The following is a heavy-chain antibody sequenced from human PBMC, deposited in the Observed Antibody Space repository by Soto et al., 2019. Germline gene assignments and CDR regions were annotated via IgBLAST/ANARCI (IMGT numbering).Heavy chain of an antibody. D-gene: IGHD1-1*01. V-gene: IGHV3-23*04. CDR1: GFTFNTYA. CDR3: ARGRIPNFTNAPAY. CDR2: VSGSGSVT. J-gene: IGHJ4*02. Sequence: EVQLVESGGDLVQPGGSLRLSCAASGFTFNTYAMNWVRQTPGKGLEWVSVVSGSGSVTYYADSVKGRFTISRDNSKNTLYLQMNGLRAEDTAVYYCARGRIPNFTNAPAYWGQGTLVTVSS.